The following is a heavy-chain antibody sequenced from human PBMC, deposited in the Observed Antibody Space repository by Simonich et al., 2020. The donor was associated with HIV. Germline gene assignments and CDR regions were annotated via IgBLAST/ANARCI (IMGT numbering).Heavy chain of an antibody. CDR1: GFSLSPREVG. V-gene: IGHV2-5*02. Sequence: QITLKESGPTLVKPTQTLTLTCTFSGFSLSPREVGLCLIRQPPGKALEWLALIYWAEDKRYKPSLKSRLTITKDTSKNQVVLTMTNMDPVDTATYYCAHLYDSSGYYYVFFQHWGQGTLVTVSS. CDR3: AHLYDSSGYYYVFFQH. CDR2: IYWAEDK. J-gene: IGHJ1*01. D-gene: IGHD3-22*01.